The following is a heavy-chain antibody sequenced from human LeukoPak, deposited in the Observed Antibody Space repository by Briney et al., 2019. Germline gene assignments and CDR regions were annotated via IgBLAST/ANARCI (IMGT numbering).Heavy chain of an antibody. CDR2: IRYDGSNK. J-gene: IGHJ3*02. D-gene: IGHD3-16*02. Sequence: GGSLRLSCAASGFTFSSYGMHWVRQAPGKGLEWVAFIRYDGSNKYYADSVKGRFTISRDNSKNTLYLQMNSLRAEDTAVYYCAREREYDYVWGSYRYKTSSAFDIWGQGTMVTVSS. CDR3: AREREYDYVWGSYRYKTSSAFDI. CDR1: GFTFSSYG. V-gene: IGHV3-30*02.